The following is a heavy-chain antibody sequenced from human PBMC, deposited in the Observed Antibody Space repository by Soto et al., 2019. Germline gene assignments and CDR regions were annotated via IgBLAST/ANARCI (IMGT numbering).Heavy chain of an antibody. Sequence: PGGSLRLSCVASGFRFSDHSMTWVRQSPGKGLQWIAYISSSSDNIYYAESVRGRFTVPRDNAKNALFLEMNSLRDDDTATYYCARLPKGSLVTAWGQGTRVTVPS. CDR2: ISSSSDNI. V-gene: IGHV3-48*02. D-gene: IGHD2-21*02. J-gene: IGHJ4*02. CDR3: ARLPKGSLVTA. CDR1: GFRFSDHS.